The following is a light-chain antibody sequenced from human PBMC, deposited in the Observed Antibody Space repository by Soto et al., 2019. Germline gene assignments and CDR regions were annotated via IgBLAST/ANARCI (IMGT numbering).Light chain of an antibody. CDR1: SSDVGSYNL. CDR3: CSYAGSSTPWV. CDR2: EGS. Sequence: QSALTQPASVSGSPGQSRTISCTGTSSDVGSYNLVSWYQQHPGKAPKLMIYEGSKRPSGVSNRFSGSKSGNTASLTISGLQAEAEADYYCCSYAGSSTPWVFGGGTKLTVL. V-gene: IGLV2-23*01. J-gene: IGLJ3*02.